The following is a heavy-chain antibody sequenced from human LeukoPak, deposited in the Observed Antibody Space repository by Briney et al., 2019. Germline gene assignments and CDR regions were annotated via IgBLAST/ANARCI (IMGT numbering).Heavy chain of an antibody. CDR2: IYYSGST. CDR3: ARAYSGSHGHFDY. D-gene: IGHD1-26*01. Sequence: PSETLSLTCTVSGGSISSYYWSWIRQPPGKGLEWIGYIYYSGSTNYNPSLKSRVTISVDTSKNQFSLKLSSVTAADTAVYYCARAYSGSHGHFDYWGQGTLVTVSS. V-gene: IGHV4-59*01. CDR1: GGSISSYY. J-gene: IGHJ4*02.